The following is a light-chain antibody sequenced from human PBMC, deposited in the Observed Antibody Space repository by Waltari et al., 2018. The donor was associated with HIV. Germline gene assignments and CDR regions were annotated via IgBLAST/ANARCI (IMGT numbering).Light chain of an antibody. CDR1: SFNIGRNF. CDR3: AAWDDSLRGSYV. Sequence: QSVLTQPPSASGTPGQRVIISCSGSSFNIGRNFVSWYQQVPGTAPKVLIFRDNQRPSGVPDIFSGSKSVASASLAISGLRSEDEADYYCAAWDDSLRGSYVFGPGTKVTVL. J-gene: IGLJ1*01. CDR2: RDN. V-gene: IGLV1-47*01.